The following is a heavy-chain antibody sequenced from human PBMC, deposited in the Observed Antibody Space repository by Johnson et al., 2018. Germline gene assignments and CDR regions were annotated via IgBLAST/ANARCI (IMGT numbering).Heavy chain of an antibody. CDR3: AKDRFHGPQYDSSGYYMVAFDI. J-gene: IGHJ3*02. CDR2: ISGSSDST. V-gene: IGHV3-23*01. D-gene: IGHD3-22*01. Sequence: VQLQESGPGLVKPSETLSLTCTVSGDSISNSYWSWIRQPPGKGLDGVSGISGSSDSTYYADSMRGRFTISRDNSKHTRYLQMNSLRAEDTAVYSCAKDRFHGPQYDSSGYYMVAFDIWGQGTMVTVSS. CDR1: GDSISNSY.